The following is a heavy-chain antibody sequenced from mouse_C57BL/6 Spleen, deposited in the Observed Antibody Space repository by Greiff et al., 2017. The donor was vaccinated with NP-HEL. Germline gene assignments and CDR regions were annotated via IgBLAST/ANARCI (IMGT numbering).Heavy chain of an antibody. J-gene: IGHJ2*01. V-gene: IGHV1-26*01. Sequence: EVQLQQSGPELVKPGASVKISCKASGYTFTDYYMNWVKQSHGKSLEWIGDINPNNGGTSYNQKFKGKATLTVDKSSSTAYMELRSLTSEDSAVYYCARRETGEEGYWGQGTTLTVSS. CDR1: GYTFTDYY. D-gene: IGHD4-1*01. CDR2: INPNNGGT. CDR3: ARRETGEEGY.